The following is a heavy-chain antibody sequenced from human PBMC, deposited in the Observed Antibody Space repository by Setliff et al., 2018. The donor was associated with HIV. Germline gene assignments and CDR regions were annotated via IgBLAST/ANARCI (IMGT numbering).Heavy chain of an antibody. Sequence: PGESLTISCKGSGYRFASYWIGWVRQMPGKGLEWMGIIYPGDSATRYSPSFQGQVTISADKSISTAYLHWSSLKASDTAMYFCARLPTGDHHFDFWGEGTLVTVSS. V-gene: IGHV5-51*01. J-gene: IGHJ4*02. CDR2: IYPGDSAT. CDR3: ARLPTGDHHFDF. CDR1: GYRFASYW. D-gene: IGHD7-27*01.